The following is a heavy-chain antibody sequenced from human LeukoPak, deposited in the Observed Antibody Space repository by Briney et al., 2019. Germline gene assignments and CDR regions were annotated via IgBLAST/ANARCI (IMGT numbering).Heavy chain of an antibody. J-gene: IGHJ3*02. D-gene: IGHD2-2*01. CDR3: ARDNRAMRNAFDI. CDR2: IYYSGST. CDR1: GGSISSYY. V-gene: IGHV4-59*01. Sequence: SETLSLTCTVSGGSISSYYWSWIRHPPGMGLEWIGYIYYSGSTNYNPSLKGRVTISVDTSKNQFSLKMSSVTAADTAVYYCARDNRAMRNAFDIWGQGTMVTVSS.